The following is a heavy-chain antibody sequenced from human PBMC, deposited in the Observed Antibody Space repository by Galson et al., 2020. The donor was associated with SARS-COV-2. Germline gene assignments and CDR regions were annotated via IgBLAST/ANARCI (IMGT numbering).Heavy chain of an antibody. V-gene: IGHV4-31*03. CDR1: GGSISSGGYY. Sequence: SETLSLTCTVSGGSISSGGYYWSWIRQHPGKGLEWIGYIYYSGSTYYNPSLKSRVTISVDTSKNQFSLKLSSVTAADTAVYYCARDWGNRYCSSTSCYTSYYYYMDVWGKGTTVTVSS. J-gene: IGHJ6*03. D-gene: IGHD2-2*02. CDR2: IYYSGST. CDR3: ARDWGNRYCSSTSCYTSYYYYMDV.